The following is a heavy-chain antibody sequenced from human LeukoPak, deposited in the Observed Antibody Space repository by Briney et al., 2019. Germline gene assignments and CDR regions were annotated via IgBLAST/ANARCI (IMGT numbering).Heavy chain of an antibody. CDR2: ISSSSSYI. V-gene: IGHV3-21*01. J-gene: IGHJ4*02. D-gene: IGHD6-19*01. CDR1: GLTFSSYS. Sequence: GGSLRLSCAASGLTFSSYSMNWVRQAPGKGLEWVSSISSSSSYIYYADSAKGRFTISRDNAKNSLYLQMNSLRAEDTAVYYCAREAVAGNSVFDYWGQGTLVTVSS. CDR3: AREAVAGNSVFDY.